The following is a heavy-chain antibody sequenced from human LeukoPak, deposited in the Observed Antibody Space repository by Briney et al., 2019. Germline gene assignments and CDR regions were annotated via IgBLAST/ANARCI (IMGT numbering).Heavy chain of an antibody. Sequence: GESLKISCKGSGYSFTIYWIGWVRQMPGKGVGWMVIIYPGDSDTRYSPSFQGQVTISADKSISSAYLQWSRLKASDNAMYYCARRLEVSGTMDYWGQGTLVTVSS. CDR2: IYPGDSDT. J-gene: IGHJ4*02. CDR3: ARRLEVSGTMDY. D-gene: IGHD6-13*01. CDR1: GYSFTIYW. V-gene: IGHV5-51*01.